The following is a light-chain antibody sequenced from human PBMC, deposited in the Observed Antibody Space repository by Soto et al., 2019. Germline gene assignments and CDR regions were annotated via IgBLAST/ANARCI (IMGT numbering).Light chain of an antibody. Sequence: DIVMTQSPLSLPVTPGEPASISCRSSQSLLHSNGYNYLDWYLQKPGQSPQLLIYLGSNRASGVPDRISGSGSGTDFTLKISRVEAEDVGVYYCMQALQTLGTFGQGTKLEIK. CDR3: MQALQTLGT. J-gene: IGKJ2*02. V-gene: IGKV2-28*01. CDR1: QSLLHSNGYNY. CDR2: LGS.